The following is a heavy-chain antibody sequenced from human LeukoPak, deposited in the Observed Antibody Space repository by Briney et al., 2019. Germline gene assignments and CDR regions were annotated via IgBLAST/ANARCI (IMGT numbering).Heavy chain of an antibody. J-gene: IGHJ6*02. V-gene: IGHV4-59*08. Sequence: KPSETLSLTCAVSGGSINTYYWSWIRQPPGKGLEWIGNIFYSGSTNYNPSLKSRVTISVDTSKNQFSLKLTSVTAADTAVYYCARGGAALVRGSPGGMDVWGQGTTVAVSS. CDR3: ARGGAALVRGSPGGMDV. CDR1: GGSINTYY. D-gene: IGHD3-10*01. CDR2: IFYSGST.